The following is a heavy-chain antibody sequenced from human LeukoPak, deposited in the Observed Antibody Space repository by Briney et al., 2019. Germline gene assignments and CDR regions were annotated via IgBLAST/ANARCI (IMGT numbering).Heavy chain of an antibody. J-gene: IGHJ5*02. CDR2: IYYSGST. CDR1: GGSISSYY. Sequence: SETLSLTCTVSGGSISSYYWSWIRQPPGKGLEWIGYIYYSGSTNYNPPLKSRVTISVDTSKNQFSLKLSSVTAAGTAVYYCARVGTSGSYTSDEVWFDPWGQGTLVTVSS. V-gene: IGHV4-59*01. D-gene: IGHD1-26*01. CDR3: ARVGTSGSYTSDEVWFDP.